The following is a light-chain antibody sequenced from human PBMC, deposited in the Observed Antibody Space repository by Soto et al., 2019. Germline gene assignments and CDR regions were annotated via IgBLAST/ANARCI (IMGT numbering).Light chain of an antibody. CDR1: QSISSY. V-gene: IGKV1-39*01. CDR2: AAS. Sequence: DIQMTQSPSSLSASVGDRVTITCRASQSISSYLHWYQQKPGKAPKLLIYAASSLQSGVPSRFSGSGSGTDFTLTISSLQPEDFATYYCQQSYSTSQCTFGQGTKLEIK. J-gene: IGKJ2*02. CDR3: QQSYSTSQCT.